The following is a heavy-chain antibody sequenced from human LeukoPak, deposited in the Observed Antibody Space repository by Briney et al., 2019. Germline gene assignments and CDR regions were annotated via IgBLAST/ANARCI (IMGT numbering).Heavy chain of an antibody. D-gene: IGHD2-15*01. CDR3: ARDQGSLFDY. CDR2: IYTSGST. V-gene: IGHV4-61*02. CDR1: GASISSGDYS. Sequence: SETLSLTCAVSGASISSGDYSWSWIRQPPGKGLEWIGRIYTSGSTNYNPSLKSRVTMSVDTSKNQFSLKLSSVTAADTAVYYCARDQGSLFDYWGQGTLVTVSS. J-gene: IGHJ4*02.